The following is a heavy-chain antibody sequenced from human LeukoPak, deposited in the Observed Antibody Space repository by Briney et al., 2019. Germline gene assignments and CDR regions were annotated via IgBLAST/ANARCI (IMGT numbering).Heavy chain of an antibody. V-gene: IGHV3-23*01. CDR3: AKAFDDYFFDY. CDR1: GFTFSSYA. Sequence: GGSLRLSCAASGFTFSSYAMSWVRQAPGKGLEWVSAISHSGSSTYYAESVKGRFTISRDNSKNTLYLQMNSLRAEDTAAYYCAKAFDDYFFDYWGQGTLVTVSS. CDR2: ISHSGSST. D-gene: IGHD2-21*02. J-gene: IGHJ4*02.